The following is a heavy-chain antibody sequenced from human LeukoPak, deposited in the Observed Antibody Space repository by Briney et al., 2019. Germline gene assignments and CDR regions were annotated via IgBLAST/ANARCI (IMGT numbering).Heavy chain of an antibody. J-gene: IGHJ4*02. CDR3: ARGEPYYFDY. CDR2: IYYSGST. D-gene: IGHD1-26*01. Sequence: PSETLSLTCTVSGGSISSGGYYWSWIRQHPGKGLEWIGYIYYSGSTYYNPSLKSRVTISVYTSKNQFSLKLSSVTAADTAVYYCARGEPYYFDYWGQGTLVTVSS. V-gene: IGHV4-31*03. CDR1: GGSISSGGYY.